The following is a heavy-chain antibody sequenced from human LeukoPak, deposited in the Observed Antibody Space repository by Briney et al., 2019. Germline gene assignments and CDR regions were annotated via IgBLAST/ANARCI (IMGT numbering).Heavy chain of an antibody. D-gene: IGHD2-15*01. J-gene: IGHJ4*02. Sequence: SETLSLTCAVYGGSFSSYYWSWVRQPPGKGLEWIGEINHSGSTNYNPSLKSRVTISVDTSKNQFSLKLSSVTAADTAVYYCARASGPGSIVVVVAAPFYFDYWGQGTLVTVSS. V-gene: IGHV4-34*01. CDR3: ARASGPGSIVVVVAAPFYFDY. CDR2: INHSGST. CDR1: GGSFSSYY.